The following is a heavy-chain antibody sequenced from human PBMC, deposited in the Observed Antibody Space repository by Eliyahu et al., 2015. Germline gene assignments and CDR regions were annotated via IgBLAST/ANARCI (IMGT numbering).Heavy chain of an antibody. J-gene: IGHJ3*02. Sequence: QVQLVQSGAEVKKPGASVKVSCKASGYTFTGYYMHWVRQAPGQGLEWMGWIKPNSGGTNYAXKFQGRVTMTRDTXISTAYMELSRLRSDDTAVYYCARGGRPYDAFDIWGQGTMVTVSS. V-gene: IGHV1-2*02. CDR1: GYTFTGYY. CDR2: IKPNSGGT. CDR3: ARGGRPYDAFDI.